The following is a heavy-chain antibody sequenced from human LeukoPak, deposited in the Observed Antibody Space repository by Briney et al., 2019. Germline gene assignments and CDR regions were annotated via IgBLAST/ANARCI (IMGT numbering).Heavy chain of an antibody. CDR2: IYYSGST. V-gene: IGHV4-39*07. D-gene: IGHD5-12*01. Sequence: SETLSLTCTVPGGSISSSSYYWGWIRQPPGKGLEWIGSIYYSGSTYYNPSLKSRVTISVDTSKNQFSLKLSSVTAADTAVYYCARIFGSGYDFRGAFDIWGQGTMVTVSS. CDR3: ARIFGSGYDFRGAFDI. J-gene: IGHJ3*02. CDR1: GGSISSSSYY.